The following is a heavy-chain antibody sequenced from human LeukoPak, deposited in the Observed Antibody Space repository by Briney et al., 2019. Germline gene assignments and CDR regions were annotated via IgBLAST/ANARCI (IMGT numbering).Heavy chain of an antibody. V-gene: IGHV4-59*01. J-gene: IGHJ4*02. D-gene: IGHD3-22*01. CDR1: GGSISSYY. Sequence: SETLSLTCIVSGGSISSYYWSWIRQPPGKGLEWIGYINYSGSTNYNPSLKSRVTISVDTSKNQFSLKLSSVTAADTAVYYCARVPSRWGDYYDSSGYNTEVISYFDYWGQGTLVTVSS. CDR3: ARVPSRWGDYYDSSGYNTEVISYFDY. CDR2: INYSGST.